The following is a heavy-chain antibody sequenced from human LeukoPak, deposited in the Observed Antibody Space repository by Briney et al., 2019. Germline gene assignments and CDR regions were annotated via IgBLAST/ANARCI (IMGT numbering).Heavy chain of an antibody. J-gene: IGHJ4*02. V-gene: IGHV4-59*08. Sequence: SETLSLTCTVSGGSISSYYCSWIRQPPGKGLEWIGYIYYSGSTNYNPSLKSRVTISVDTSKNQFSLKLSSVAAADTAVYYCARQSGSYGPIDYWGQGTLVTVSS. CDR2: IYYSGST. D-gene: IGHD1-26*01. CDR1: GGSISSYY. CDR3: ARQSGSYGPIDY.